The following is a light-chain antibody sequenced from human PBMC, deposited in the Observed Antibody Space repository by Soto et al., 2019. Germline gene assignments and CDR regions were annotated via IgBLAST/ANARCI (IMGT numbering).Light chain of an antibody. CDR1: QSVSSY. V-gene: IGKV3-11*01. Sequence: EIVLTQSPGTLSLSPGERATLSCRASQSVSSYLAWYQQKPGQAPRLLIYDASTRATGISARFSGSGSGTDFTLTISSLESEDFAMYYCQQRSNWPVTFRQGTKVHIK. CDR2: DAS. CDR3: QQRSNWPVT. J-gene: IGKJ1*01.